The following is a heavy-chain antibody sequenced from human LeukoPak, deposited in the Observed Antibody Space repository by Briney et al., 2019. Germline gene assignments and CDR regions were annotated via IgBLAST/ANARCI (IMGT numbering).Heavy chain of an antibody. CDR3: ARIHRYCSGGACYVLDN. J-gene: IGHJ4*02. CDR1: GGSVSGYY. CDR2: VYYSGST. V-gene: IGHV4-59*02. D-gene: IGHD2-15*01. Sequence: SETLSLTCVVSGGSVSGYYWGWIRQPPGRGLEWIGYVYYSGSTNYNPSFKSRITISVDTSRNQFSLQLSSVTAADTAVYYCARIHRYCSGGACYVLDNWGQGTPVAVSS.